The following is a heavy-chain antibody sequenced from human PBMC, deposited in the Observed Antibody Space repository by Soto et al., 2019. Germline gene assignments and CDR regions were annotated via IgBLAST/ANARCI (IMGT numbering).Heavy chain of an antibody. CDR1: GYTFTSYY. CDR2: INPTSST. Sequence: QVQLVQSGAEVKKPGASVKVSCKASGYTFTSYYMHWVRQAPGQGLEWMGIINPTSSTSYAQKFQGRVTMTRDTSKSTVYMELSSPRPEDTAVYYCARVYCSGGSCYGIDYWGQGTLVTVSS. D-gene: IGHD2-15*01. J-gene: IGHJ4*02. CDR3: ARVYCSGGSCYGIDY. V-gene: IGHV1-46*01.